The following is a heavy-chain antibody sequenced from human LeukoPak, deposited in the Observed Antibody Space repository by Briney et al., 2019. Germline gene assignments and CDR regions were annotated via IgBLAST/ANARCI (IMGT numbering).Heavy chain of an antibody. J-gene: IGHJ4*02. Sequence: KPGGSLRLSCAASGFTFSDYYMSWIRQAPGKGLEWVSYISSSGSTIYYADSVKGRFTISRDNAKNSLYLQMNSLRAEGTAVYYCARIGGSGSYYNLPFDYWGQGTLVTVSS. CDR1: GFTFSDYY. CDR2: ISSSGSTI. D-gene: IGHD3-10*01. V-gene: IGHV3-11*01. CDR3: ARIGGSGSYYNLPFDY.